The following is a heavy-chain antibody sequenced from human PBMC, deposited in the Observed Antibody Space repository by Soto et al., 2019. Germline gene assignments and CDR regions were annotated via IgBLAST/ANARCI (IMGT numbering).Heavy chain of an antibody. CDR3: ASRPSIAARRATLDY. V-gene: IGHV4-4*02. CDR1: GGSISSSNW. Sequence: SETLSLTCAVSGGSISSSNWWSWARQPPGKGLEWIGEIYHSGSTNYNPSLKSRVTISVDKSKNQFSLKLSSVTAADTAVYYCASRPSIAARRATLDYWGQGTLVTVSS. CDR2: IYHSGST. D-gene: IGHD6-6*01. J-gene: IGHJ4*02.